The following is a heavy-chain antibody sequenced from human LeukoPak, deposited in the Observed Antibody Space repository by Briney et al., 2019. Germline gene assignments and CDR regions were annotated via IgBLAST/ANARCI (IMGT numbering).Heavy chain of an antibody. J-gene: IGHJ5*02. CDR2: INSDSGFT. CDR1: GYTFTGYY. CDR3: ARNFDMKGFDP. Sequence: VKVSCKASGYTFTGYYRNWVRQAPGQGLEWMGWINSDSGFTKYAQKFQGRVTMTRDTSITTVYMDLTRLTSDDTAVYYCARNFDMKGFDPWGQGTLVTVSS. V-gene: IGHV1-2*02. D-gene: IGHD3-9*01.